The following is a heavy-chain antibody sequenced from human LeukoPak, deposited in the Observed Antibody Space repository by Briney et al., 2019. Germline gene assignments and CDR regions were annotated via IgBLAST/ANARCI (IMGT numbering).Heavy chain of an antibody. D-gene: IGHD2-2*01. V-gene: IGHV3-7*01. CDR3: ARDGLTYARDY. CDR1: GFSIRNFW. CDR2: LKGDGSEK. J-gene: IGHJ4*02. Sequence: SGGSLRLSCEASGFSIRNFWMTWVRQAPGKGLEWVAHLKGDGSEKYYVDSVKGRFTTYRDSAKNSLYLQMNSLRVDDTAFYYCARDGLTYARDYWGQGTLVTVSS.